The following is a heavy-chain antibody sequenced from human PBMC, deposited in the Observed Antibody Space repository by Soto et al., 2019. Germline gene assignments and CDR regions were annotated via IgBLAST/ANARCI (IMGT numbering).Heavy chain of an antibody. J-gene: IGHJ4*02. Sequence: AGGSLRLSCVGSGFAFSNYSMNWVRQAPGKGLEWVSYIRSSGSPTYYAGSVKGRFTISRDNAKKSLYLQMNSLRAEDTAVYYCARMTSSLSPGRWGQGTLVTVSS. V-gene: IGHV3-48*01. D-gene: IGHD2-2*01. CDR3: ARMTSSLSPGR. CDR1: GFAFSNYS. CDR2: IRSSGSPT.